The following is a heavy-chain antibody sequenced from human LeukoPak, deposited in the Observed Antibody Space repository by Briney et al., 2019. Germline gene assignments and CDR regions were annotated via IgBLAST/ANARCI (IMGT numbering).Heavy chain of an antibody. CDR3: ARVPYYYDSSGAITFDY. D-gene: IGHD3-22*01. CDR1: GGTFSSYA. Sequence: GASVKVSCKASGGTFSSYAISWVRQAPGQGLEWMGWINPNSGGTNYAQKFQGRVTMTRDTSISTAYMELSRLRSDDTAVYYCARVPYYYDSSGAITFDYWGQGTLVTVSS. V-gene: IGHV1-2*02. CDR2: INPNSGGT. J-gene: IGHJ4*02.